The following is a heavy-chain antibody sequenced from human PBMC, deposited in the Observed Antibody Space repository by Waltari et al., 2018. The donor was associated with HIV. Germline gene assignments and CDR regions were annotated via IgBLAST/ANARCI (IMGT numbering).Heavy chain of an antibody. J-gene: IGHJ6*02. D-gene: IGHD1-1*01. CDR2: SNNNTGNP. V-gene: IGHV7-4-1*02. Sequence: QVQLVQSGSELKKPGASVKVSCKASGYTFTTYAMNWVRQAPGQGLEWMGWSNNNTGNPTDAQGFTGRFVFSLDTSVSTAYLQISSLKAEDTAVYYGARCELRSYYYDGMDVWGQGTTVTVSS. CDR1: GYTFTTYA. CDR3: ARCELRSYYYDGMDV.